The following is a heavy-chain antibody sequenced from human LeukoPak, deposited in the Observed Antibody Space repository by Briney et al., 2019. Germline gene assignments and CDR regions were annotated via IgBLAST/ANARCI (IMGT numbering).Heavy chain of an antibody. Sequence: GGSLRLSCAASGFTFSNAWMSWVRQAPGKGLEWVGRIKSKTDGGTTDYAAPVRGRFTTSRDDSKNTLYLQMNSLKTEDTAVYYCTTSPNYGSGSYYNGPYYWGQGTLVTVSS. D-gene: IGHD3-10*01. V-gene: IGHV3-15*01. J-gene: IGHJ4*02. CDR3: TTSPNYGSGSYYNGPYY. CDR1: GFTFSNAW. CDR2: IKSKTDGGTT.